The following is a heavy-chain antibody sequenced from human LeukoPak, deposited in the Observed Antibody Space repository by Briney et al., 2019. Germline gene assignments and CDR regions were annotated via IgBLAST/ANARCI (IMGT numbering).Heavy chain of an antibody. CDR2: INQSGST. J-gene: IGHJ4*02. V-gene: IGHV4-34*01. CDR1: GGSFSGYY. D-gene: IGHD5-24*01. CDR3: AISRDGYNNFDY. Sequence: SETLSLTCAVYGGSFSGYYWSWIRQPPGKGLEWIGAINQSGSTNYNPSLKSRVTISVDTSKNRFSLKLSSVTAADTAVYYCAISRDGYNNFDYWGQGTLVTVP.